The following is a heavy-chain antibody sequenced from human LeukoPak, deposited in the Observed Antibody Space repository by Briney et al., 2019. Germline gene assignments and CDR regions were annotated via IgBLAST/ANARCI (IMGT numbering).Heavy chain of an antibody. CDR1: GFSLSTNGMC. D-gene: IGHD2-15*01. V-gene: IGHV2-70*11. Sequence: SGPTLVNPTQTLALTCTFSGFSLSTNGMCVSWIRQPPGKALEWLARLDWDDDKYYSTSLKTRLTISKDTSKNQVVLTMTNMDPVDTATYYCARTPIYCSGGSCYLYYFDYWGQGTLVTVSS. J-gene: IGHJ4*02. CDR3: ARTPIYCSGGSCYLYYFDY. CDR2: LDWDDDK.